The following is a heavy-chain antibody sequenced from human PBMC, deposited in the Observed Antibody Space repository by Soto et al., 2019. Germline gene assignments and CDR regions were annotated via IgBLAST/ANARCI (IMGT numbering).Heavy chain of an antibody. CDR2: ISSSSATI. V-gene: IGHV3-48*02. CDR3: VRDSPYSSALYEGFDS. Sequence: GGSLRLSCEGSGFAFSSYSMNWVRQTPGKGLEWVSYISSSSATIYYADSVKGRFTISRDNAKKSLYLQMNSLRDEDTAVYFCVRDSPYSSALYEGFDSWGQGTLVTVSS. D-gene: IGHD3-22*01. J-gene: IGHJ4*02. CDR1: GFAFSSYS.